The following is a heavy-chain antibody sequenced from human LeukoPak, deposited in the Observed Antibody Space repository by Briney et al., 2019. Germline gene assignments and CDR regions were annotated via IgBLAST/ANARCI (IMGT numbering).Heavy chain of an antibody. CDR2: IYYTGST. CDR3: ARGGYSGTYHFDY. D-gene: IGHD1-26*01. Sequence: SETLSLTCTVSGDSISNHYWSWMRQPPGKGLEWIGNIYYTGSTNYNPSLNSRVTISVDTSKNHFSLKLGSVTAADTAVYYCARGGYSGTYHFDYWGQGTLVTVSS. CDR1: GDSISNHY. V-gene: IGHV4-59*11. J-gene: IGHJ4*02.